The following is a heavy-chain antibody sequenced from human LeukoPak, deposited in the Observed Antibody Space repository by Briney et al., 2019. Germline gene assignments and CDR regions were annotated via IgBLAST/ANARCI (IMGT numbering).Heavy chain of an antibody. V-gene: IGHV4-4*07. CDR3: ARDRGELYDY. Sequence: PSETLSLTCTVSGGSISSYYWSWIRQPPGKGLEWIGRISSSGNTNYNPSLKSRVTMSVDTSKNQFSLKLSSVTAADTAVYYCARDRGELYDYWGQGTLVTVSS. CDR1: GGSISSYY. CDR2: ISSSGNT. D-gene: IGHD3-10*01. J-gene: IGHJ4*02.